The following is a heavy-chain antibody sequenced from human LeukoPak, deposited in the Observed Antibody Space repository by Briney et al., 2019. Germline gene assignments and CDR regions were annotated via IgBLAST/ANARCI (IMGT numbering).Heavy chain of an antibody. CDR3: ARRMASGWYDGYYFDY. D-gene: IGHD6-13*01. CDR2: IYYSGST. V-gene: IGHV4-59*01. J-gene: IGHJ4*02. Sequence: SETLSLTCTVSGGSISSYYWSWIRQPPGKGLEWIGYIYYSGSTNYNPSLKSRVTISVDTSKNQFSLKLSSVTAAGTAVYYCARRMASGWYDGYYFDYWGQGTLVTVSS. CDR1: GGSISSYY.